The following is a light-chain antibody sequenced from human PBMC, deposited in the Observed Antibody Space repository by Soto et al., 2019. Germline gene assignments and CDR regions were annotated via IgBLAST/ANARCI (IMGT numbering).Light chain of an antibody. CDR1: NIGSKT. Sequence: SYELTQPPSVSVAPGQTARITCGGKNIGSKTVHWYQQKPGQAPVVVVYDDSDRPSGIPERFSGSNSGNTATLTISRVEAGDEADYYCQVWDSSSDHYVFGAGTK. CDR3: QVWDSSSDHYV. J-gene: IGLJ1*01. CDR2: DDS. V-gene: IGLV3-21*02.